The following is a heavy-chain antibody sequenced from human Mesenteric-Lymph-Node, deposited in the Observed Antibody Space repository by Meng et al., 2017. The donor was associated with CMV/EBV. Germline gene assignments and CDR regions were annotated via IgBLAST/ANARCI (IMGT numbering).Heavy chain of an antibody. CDR1: FICNGGYY. CDR3: ATISYYFDSSGYYYLDS. CDR2: IHNSGST. J-gene: IGHJ4*02. Sequence: FICNGGYYWTWIRQHPGEGLEWIGCIHNSGSTYYIPSLKSRVMIAVDTSKNQFSLKLSSVTAADTAVYYCATISYYFDSSGYYYLDSWGQGTLVTVSS. D-gene: IGHD3-22*01. V-gene: IGHV4-31*02.